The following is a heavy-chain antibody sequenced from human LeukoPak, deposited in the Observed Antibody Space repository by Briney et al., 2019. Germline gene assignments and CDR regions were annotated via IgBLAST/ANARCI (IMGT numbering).Heavy chain of an antibody. J-gene: IGHJ4*02. CDR2: INHSGST. D-gene: IGHD3-16*01. CDR3: ARPIMTNYGRSLWVFDY. CDR1: GGSFSGYY. Sequence: SETLSLTCAVYGGSFSGYYWSWVRQPPGKGLEWIGEINHSGSTNYNPSLKSRVTISVDTSKNQFSLKLSSVTAADTAVYYFARPIMTNYGRSLWVFDYWGQGTLVTVSS. V-gene: IGHV4-34*01.